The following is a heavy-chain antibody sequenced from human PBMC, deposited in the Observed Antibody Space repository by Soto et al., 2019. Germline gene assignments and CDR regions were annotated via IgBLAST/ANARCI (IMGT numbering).Heavy chain of an antibody. CDR1: GYTFTSYG. V-gene: IGHV1-46*01. D-gene: IGHD3-9*01. Sequence: ASVKVSCKASGYTFTSYGISWVRQAPGQGLEWMGIINPSGGSTSYAQKFQGRVTMTRDTSTSTVYMELSSLRSEDTAVYYCARGLRYFDWLPSSLIDYWGQGTLVTVLL. CDR3: ARGLRYFDWLPSSLIDY. CDR2: INPSGGST. J-gene: IGHJ4*02.